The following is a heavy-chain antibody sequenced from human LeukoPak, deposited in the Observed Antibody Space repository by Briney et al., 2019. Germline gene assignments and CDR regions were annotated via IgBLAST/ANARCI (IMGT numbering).Heavy chain of an antibody. D-gene: IGHD3-10*01. CDR3: ARVLYPLASSDY. V-gene: IGHV1-2*02. CDR2: INPNSGGT. J-gene: IGHJ4*02. Sequence: ASVKVSCKASGYTFTGYYMHWVRQAPGQGLEWMGWINPNSGGTNDAQKFQGRVTMTRDTSISTAYMELSRLRSDDTAVYYCARVLYPLASSDYWGQGTLVTVSS. CDR1: GYTFTGYY.